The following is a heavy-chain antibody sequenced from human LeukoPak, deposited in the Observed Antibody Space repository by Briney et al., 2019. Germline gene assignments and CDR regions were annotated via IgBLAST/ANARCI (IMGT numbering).Heavy chain of an antibody. D-gene: IGHD2-2*01. J-gene: IGHJ4*02. V-gene: IGHV3-23*01. CDR1: GFTFSDYT. CDR3: TRDHITSWQIDF. Sequence: GGSLRLSCAASGFTFSDYTMNWVRLAPGKGLEWVSHVRPGDGPTTYAESVKGRFTISRDNSKNTVSLQMNSLRVEDTAVYYCTRDHITSWQIDFWGQGTMVTVSS. CDR2: VRPGDGPT.